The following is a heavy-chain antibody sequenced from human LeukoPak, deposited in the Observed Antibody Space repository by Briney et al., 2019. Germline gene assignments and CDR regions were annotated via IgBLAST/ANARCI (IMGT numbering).Heavy chain of an antibody. CDR1: GGSISSSSYY. CDR3: ARVAVAGPNWFDP. J-gene: IGHJ5*02. D-gene: IGHD6-19*01. Sequence: PSETLSLTCTVSGGSISSSSYYWGWIRQPPGKGLEWIGSIYYSGSTYYNPSLKSRVTISVDTSKNQFSLKLSSVTAADTAVYYCARVAVAGPNWFDPWGQGTLVTVSS. V-gene: IGHV4-39*07. CDR2: IYYSGST.